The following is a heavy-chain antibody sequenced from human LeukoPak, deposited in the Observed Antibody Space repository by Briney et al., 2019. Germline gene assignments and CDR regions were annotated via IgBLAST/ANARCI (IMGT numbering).Heavy chain of an antibody. Sequence: PGGSLRLSCAASGFTFSSYGMHWVRQAPGKGLEWVAFIRYDGSNKYYADSVKSRFTISRDNSKNTLYLQMNSLRAEDTAVYYCAKDTKSNYYGSGDYAFDIWGQGTMVTVSS. CDR2: IRYDGSNK. D-gene: IGHD3-10*01. CDR3: AKDTKSNYYGSGDYAFDI. CDR1: GFTFSSYG. J-gene: IGHJ3*02. V-gene: IGHV3-30*02.